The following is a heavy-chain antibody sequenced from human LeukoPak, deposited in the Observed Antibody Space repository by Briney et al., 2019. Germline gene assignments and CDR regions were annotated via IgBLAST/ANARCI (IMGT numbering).Heavy chain of an antibody. CDR2: INHSGST. CDR3: ARGSRIDY. V-gene: IGHV4-34*01. CDR1: GGSFSGYY. Sequence: SETLSLTCAVYGGSFSGYYWSWIRQPPGKGLEWIGEINHSGSTNYNPSLKSRVTISVDTSKNQFSLKLSSVAAADTAAYYCARGSRIDYWGQGTLVTVSS. J-gene: IGHJ4*02.